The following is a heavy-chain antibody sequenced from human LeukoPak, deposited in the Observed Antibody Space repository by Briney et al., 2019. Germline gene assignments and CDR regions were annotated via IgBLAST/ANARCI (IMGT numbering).Heavy chain of an antibody. CDR2: MYYSGNT. J-gene: IGHJ4*02. Sequence: SETLSLTCTVSGGSISSSNYYWGWIRQPPGKGLEWIGSMYYSGNTDYNPSLKSRVTVSVDTSKNQFSLKVNSVTAADTAVYYCARTLGWASSRYPFDGWGQGTLVTVSS. V-gene: IGHV4-39*01. CDR3: ARTLGWASSRYPFDG. D-gene: IGHD3-16*02. CDR1: GGSISSSNYY.